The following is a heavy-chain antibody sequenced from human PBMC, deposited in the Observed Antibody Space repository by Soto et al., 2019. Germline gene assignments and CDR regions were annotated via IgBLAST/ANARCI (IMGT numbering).Heavy chain of an antibody. V-gene: IGHV3-23*01. CDR3: AKGSDYYDSSGLAHY. J-gene: IGHJ4*02. CDR1: GFTFSSYG. D-gene: IGHD3-22*01. CDR2: ISGSGGST. Sequence: GGSLRLSCAASGFTFSSYGMSWVRQAPGKGLEWVSAISGSGGSTYYADSVKGRFTISRDNSKNTLYLQMNSLRAEDTAVYYCAKGSDYYDSSGLAHYWGQGTLVTVSS.